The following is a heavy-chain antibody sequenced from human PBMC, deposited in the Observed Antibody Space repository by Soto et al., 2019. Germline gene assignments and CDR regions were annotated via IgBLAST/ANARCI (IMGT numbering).Heavy chain of an antibody. CDR3: GKEVGGYNSAPYYVDY. V-gene: IGHV3-30*18. J-gene: IGHJ4*02. D-gene: IGHD5-12*01. CDR2: MSYDGSYK. CDR1: GFTFSSYG. Sequence: GGSLRLSCAASGFTFSSYGMHWVRQAPGKGLEWVAVMSYDGSYKYYADSVKGRFTISRDNSKNTLYLQMNSLRAEDTAMYYCGKEVGGYNSAPYYVDYWGQGTLVTVSS.